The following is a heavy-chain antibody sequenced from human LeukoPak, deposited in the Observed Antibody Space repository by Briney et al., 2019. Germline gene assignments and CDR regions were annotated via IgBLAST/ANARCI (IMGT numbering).Heavy chain of an antibody. D-gene: IGHD1-26*01. Sequence: GGSLRLSCAASGFTFSSYAMSWVRQAPGKGLEWVSAISGSGGSTYYADSVKGRFAISRDNSKNTLYLQMNSLRAEDTAVYYCAKGGGIVGATRAFDIWGQGTMVTVSS. J-gene: IGHJ3*02. CDR1: GFTFSSYA. CDR2: ISGSGGST. V-gene: IGHV3-23*01. CDR3: AKGGGIVGATRAFDI.